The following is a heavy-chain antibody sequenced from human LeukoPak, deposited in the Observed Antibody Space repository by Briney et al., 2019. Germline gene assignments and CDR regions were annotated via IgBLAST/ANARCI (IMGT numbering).Heavy chain of an antibody. CDR2: INHSGST. J-gene: IGHJ4*02. D-gene: IGHD3-3*01. CDR3: ARLTGFWSGYSFVY. V-gene: IGHV4-34*01. CDR1: GGSFSGYY. Sequence: SETLSLTCAVYGGSFSGYYWSWIRQPPGKGLEWIGEINHSGSTNYNPSLKSRVTISVDTSKNQFSLKLSSVTAADMAVYYCARLTGFWSGYSFVYWGQGTLVTVSS.